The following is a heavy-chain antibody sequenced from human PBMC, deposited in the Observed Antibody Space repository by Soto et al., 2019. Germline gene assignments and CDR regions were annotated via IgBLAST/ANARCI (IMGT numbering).Heavy chain of an antibody. V-gene: IGHV3-30*18. D-gene: IGHD4-17*01. CDR3: AKDLQSYGDYDYYCYGMDV. J-gene: IGHJ6*02. CDR2: ISYAGTNK. CDR1: GFTFSTYG. Sequence: QVQLVESGGGEVQPGRSLTISCAASGFTFSTYGTHWFRQTPGKGLEWVAVISYAGTNKVYSDSVKGRFTIPRDNFKNTLTLQMNSLRADDTAVYSCAKDLQSYGDYDYYCYGMDVWGLGTRVTVSS.